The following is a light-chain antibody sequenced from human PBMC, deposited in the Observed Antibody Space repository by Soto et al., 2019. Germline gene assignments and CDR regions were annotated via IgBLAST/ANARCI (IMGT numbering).Light chain of an antibody. CDR3: SSYTSSSTRV. CDR2: EVS. J-gene: IGLJ3*02. Sequence: QSALTQPASVSGSPGQSITISCTRTSSDVGGYNYVSWYQQHSGKAPKLMIYEVSNRPSGVSNRFSGSKSGNTASLTISGLQAEDEADYYCSSYTSSSTRVFGGGTKLTVL. CDR1: SSDVGGYNY. V-gene: IGLV2-14*01.